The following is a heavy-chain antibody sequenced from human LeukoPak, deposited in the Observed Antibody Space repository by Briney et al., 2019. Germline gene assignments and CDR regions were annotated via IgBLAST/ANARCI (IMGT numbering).Heavy chain of an antibody. CDR2: IYYSGST. V-gene: IGHV4-59*01. D-gene: IGHD3-10*01. CDR1: GGSISSYY. Sequence: SGTLSLTCTVSGGSISSYYWSWIRQPPGKGLEWIGYIYYSGSTNYNPSLKSRVTISVDASKNQFSLKLSSVTAADTAVYYCARLLWFGEYYFDYWGQGTLVTVSS. CDR3: ARLLWFGEYYFDY. J-gene: IGHJ4*02.